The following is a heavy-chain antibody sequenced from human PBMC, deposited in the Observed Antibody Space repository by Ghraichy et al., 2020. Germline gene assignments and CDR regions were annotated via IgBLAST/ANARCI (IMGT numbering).Heavy chain of an antibody. V-gene: IGHV1-18*01. CDR1: GYIFSTYG. CDR3: ARDKGQYGDYVRACDY. D-gene: IGHD4-17*01. J-gene: IGHJ4*02. CDR2: ISTYNGNT. Sequence: ASVKVSCQASGYIFSTYGFMWVRQAPGQGLEWMGWISTYNGNTNYAQNLQGRATMTTDTSTSTAYMELRSLRSDDTAVYYCARDKGQYGDYVRACDYWGQGTLVTVSS.